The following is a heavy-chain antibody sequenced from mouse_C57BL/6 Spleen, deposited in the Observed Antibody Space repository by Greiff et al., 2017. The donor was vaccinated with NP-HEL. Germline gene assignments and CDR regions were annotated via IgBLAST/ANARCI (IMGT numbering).Heavy chain of an antibody. CDR3: TRDRGVVTTGGLDY. J-gene: IGHJ2*01. CDR2: ISSGGDYT. CDR1: GFTFSSYA. D-gene: IGHD2-2*01. V-gene: IGHV5-9-1*02. Sequence: EVHLVESGEGLVKPGGSLKLSCAASGFTFSSYAMSWVRQTPEKRLEWVAYISSGGDYTYYADTVKGRFTIPRDNARNTLYLQMSSLKSEETAMYYCTRDRGVVTTGGLDYWGQGTTLTVSS.